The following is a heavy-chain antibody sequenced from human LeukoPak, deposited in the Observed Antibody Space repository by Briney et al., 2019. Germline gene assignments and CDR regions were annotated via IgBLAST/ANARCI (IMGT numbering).Heavy chain of an antibody. CDR3: AKDRDSRMWYKDAFHI. CDR2: ISSGGDNT. D-gene: IGHD3-22*01. Sequence: GGSLRLSCAATGFTFNTYGMSWVRQAPGKGLEWVSVISSGGDNTYYADSVKGRFTISRDNSKNTLYLQMNSLRVEDTAVYYCAKDRDSRMWYKDAFHIWGLGTMVTVSS. CDR1: GFTFNTYG. V-gene: IGHV3-23*01. J-gene: IGHJ3*02.